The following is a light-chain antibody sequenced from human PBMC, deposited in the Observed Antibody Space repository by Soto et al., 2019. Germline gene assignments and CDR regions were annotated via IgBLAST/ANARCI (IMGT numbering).Light chain of an antibody. CDR3: LLSYNAARV. Sequence: QTVVTQEPSLXXXXXXXXXXXCGSSTGAVTSNHHPYWFQQKAGQAPRTLIYDTSNKHSWTPARFSGSLLGDKAALTLSGAQPEDEAQYYCLLSYNAARVFGGGTKLTVL. CDR1: TGAVTSNHH. CDR2: DTS. V-gene: IGLV7-46*01. J-gene: IGLJ2*01.